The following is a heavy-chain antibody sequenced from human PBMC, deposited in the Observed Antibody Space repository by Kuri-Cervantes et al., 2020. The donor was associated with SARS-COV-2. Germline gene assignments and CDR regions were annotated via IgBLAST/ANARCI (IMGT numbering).Heavy chain of an antibody. D-gene: IGHD6-25*01. J-gene: IGHJ4*02. CDR3: ARATSRPTIAAAGYFDS. CDR1: GGSISSYY. Sequence: SETLSLTCTVSGGSISSYYWSWIRQPAGKGLEWIGRIYSSGSANYNPSLKSRVTMSVDSSKNQFSLKLSSVTAADTAVYYCARATSRPTIAAAGYFDSWGQGIRGTVSS. CDR2: IYSSGSA. V-gene: IGHV4-4*07.